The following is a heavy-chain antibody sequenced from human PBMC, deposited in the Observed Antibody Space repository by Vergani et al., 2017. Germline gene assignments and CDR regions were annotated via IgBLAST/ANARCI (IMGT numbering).Heavy chain of an antibody. V-gene: IGHV1-2*04. CDR1: GYTFTGYY. J-gene: IGHJ2*01. Sequence: QVQLVQSGAEVKKPGASVKVSCKASGYTFTGYYMHWVRQAPGQGLEWMGWINPNSGGTNYAQKFQGWVTMTRDTSISTAYMELSRLRSDDTAVYYCARESQQRLRYFDWLTNYWYFDLWGRGTLVTVSS. D-gene: IGHD3-9*01. CDR3: ARESQQRLRYFDWLTNYWYFDL. CDR2: INPNSGGT.